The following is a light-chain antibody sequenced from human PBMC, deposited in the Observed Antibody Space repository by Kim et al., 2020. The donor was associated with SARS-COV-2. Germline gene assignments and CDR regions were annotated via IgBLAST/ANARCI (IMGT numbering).Light chain of an antibody. CDR1: QSVSSSY. V-gene: IGKV3-20*01. J-gene: IGKJ5*01. CDR2: GAS. CDR3: QQYGSSGT. Sequence: LSPGERATLSCRASQSVSSSYLAWYQQKPGQAPRLLMYGASSRATGIPDRFSGSGSGTDFTLTISRLEPEDFAVYYCQQYGSSGTFGQGTRLEIK.